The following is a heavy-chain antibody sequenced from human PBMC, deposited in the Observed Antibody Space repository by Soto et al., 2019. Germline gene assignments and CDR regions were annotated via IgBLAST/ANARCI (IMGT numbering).Heavy chain of an antibody. Sequence: EVQLVETGGGFIQPGGSLRLSCAASGFTVSSNYMSWVRQAPGKGLEWVSVIYSGDSTYYADSVKGRFTISRDNSKNTLYLQMNSLRAEDTAVYYCARERVYGGSSCWSDYWGQGTLVTVSS. V-gene: IGHV3-53*02. J-gene: IGHJ4*02. CDR2: IYSGDST. D-gene: IGHD6-19*01. CDR1: GFTVSSNY. CDR3: ARERVYGGSSCWSDY.